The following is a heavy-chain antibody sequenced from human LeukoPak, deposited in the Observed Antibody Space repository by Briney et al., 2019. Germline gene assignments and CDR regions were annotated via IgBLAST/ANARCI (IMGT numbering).Heavy chain of an antibody. CDR3: ARASVYSNRHSDY. CDR2: ITGSGGST. J-gene: IGHJ4*02. CDR1: GFTFSSYA. Sequence: GGSLRLSCAASGFTFSSYAMSWVRQAPGKGLEWVSGITGSGGSTYYADSVKGRFTISRDNSKNTLYLQMNSLRAEDTAVYYCARASVYSNRHSDYWGQGTLVTVSS. D-gene: IGHD1-26*01. V-gene: IGHV3-23*01.